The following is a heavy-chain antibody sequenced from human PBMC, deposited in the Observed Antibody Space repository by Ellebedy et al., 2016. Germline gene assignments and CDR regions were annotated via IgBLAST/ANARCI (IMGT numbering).Heavy chain of an antibody. J-gene: IGHJ5*02. CDR2: IIPILGIA. V-gene: IGHV1-69*04. CDR1: GYTFTSYD. Sequence: ASVKVSCKASGYTFTSYDINWVRQAPGQGLEWMGRIIPILGIANYAQKFQGRVTITADKSTSTAYMELSSLRSEDTAVYYCARDAYCSGGSCYLYWFDPWGQGTLVTVSS. CDR3: ARDAYCSGGSCYLYWFDP. D-gene: IGHD2-15*01.